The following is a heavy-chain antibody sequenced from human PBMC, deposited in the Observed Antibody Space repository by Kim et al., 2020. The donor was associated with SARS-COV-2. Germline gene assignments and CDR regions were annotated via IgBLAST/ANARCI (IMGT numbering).Heavy chain of an antibody. CDR1: GGSIRTDD. J-gene: IGHJ5*02. CDR3: ARDARYGGWFDP. Sequence: SETLSLTCTVSGGSIRTDDWSWIRQPPGKGREWIGYIYNSGSTNYNPSLKSRVTISVDTSKNQFSLKLSSVTAADTAVYYCARDARYGGWFDPWGQGTLVTVSS. V-gene: IGHV4-59*01. D-gene: IGHD5-18*01. CDR2: IYNSGST.